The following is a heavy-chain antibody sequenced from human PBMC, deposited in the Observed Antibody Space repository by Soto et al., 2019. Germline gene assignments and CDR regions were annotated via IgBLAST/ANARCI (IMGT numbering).Heavy chain of an antibody. D-gene: IGHD6-13*01. CDR1: GGSFSGYY. CDR2: INHSGST. CDR3: ASSIAAAGVALDY. Sequence: SETLSLTCAVYGGSFSGYYWSWIRQPPGKGPEWIGEINHSGSTNYNPSLKSRVTISVDTSKNQFSLKLSSVTAADTAVYYCASSIAAAGVALDYWGQGTLVTVSS. V-gene: IGHV4-34*01. J-gene: IGHJ4*02.